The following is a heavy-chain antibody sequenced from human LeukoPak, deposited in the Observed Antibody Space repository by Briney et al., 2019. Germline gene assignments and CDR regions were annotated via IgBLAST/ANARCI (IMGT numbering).Heavy chain of an antibody. D-gene: IGHD6-13*01. CDR3: ARVSLVRIAAAGTMDY. V-gene: IGHV1-18*01. Sequence: SLCTLISSFMGELRRAPGQGVGGLGSSSTYNGNTNYAQKFQGRVTMTTDTSTSTAYMELRSLRSDDTAVYYCARVSLVRIAAAGTMDYWGQGTLVTVSS. J-gene: IGHJ4*02. CDR2: SSTYNGNT. CDR1: LCTLISSF.